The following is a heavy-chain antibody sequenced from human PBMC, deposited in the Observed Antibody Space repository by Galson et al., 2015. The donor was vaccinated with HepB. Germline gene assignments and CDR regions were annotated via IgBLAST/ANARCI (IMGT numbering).Heavy chain of an antibody. CDR3: ARDGTVGFRQPINPFFDH. V-gene: IGHV4-4*02. D-gene: IGHD4-11*01. Sequence: SETLSLTCAVSGGSISTNNWWSWVRQSPGKGLEWIGEIYHSGSINYMPSLESRVTISVDKSKNQFSLKLTSVTAADTAIYFCARDGTVGFRQPINPFFDHWGQGILVTVSS. CDR1: GGSISTNNW. J-gene: IGHJ4*02. CDR2: IYHSGSI.